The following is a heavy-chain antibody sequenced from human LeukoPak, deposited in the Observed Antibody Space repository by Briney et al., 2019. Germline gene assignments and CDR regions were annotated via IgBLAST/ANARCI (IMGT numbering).Heavy chain of an antibody. J-gene: IGHJ4*02. V-gene: IGHV4-39*01. Sequence: SGPTLVKPTQTLTLTCTVSGFSLSTAGVGVGWVRQPPGKGLEWIGNIYYRGSTYYNPSLKSRITISVDTSKNQFSLNLSSVTAADTAVYYCARGPWGFQVSDYWGQGTLVTVSS. CDR3: ARGPWGFQVSDY. CDR2: IYYRGST. CDR1: GFSLSTAGVG. D-gene: IGHD7-27*01.